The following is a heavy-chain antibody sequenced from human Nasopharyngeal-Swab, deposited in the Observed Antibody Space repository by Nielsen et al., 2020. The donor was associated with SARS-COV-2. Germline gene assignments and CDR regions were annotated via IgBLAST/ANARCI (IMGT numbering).Heavy chain of an antibody. CDR3: ATSATFGPGGAGDY. D-gene: IGHD2-8*02. V-gene: IGHV1-18*04. CDR2: ITAKTGNA. J-gene: IGHJ4*02. Sequence: ASVKVSCKASDYSFNKNTVSWVRQGPGQGLEWMGCITAKTGNALYAETLQGRITMTTDTSTNTAYMELSSLRSDDTAVYYCATSATFGPGGAGDYWGQGTLVTVSS. CDR1: DYSFNKNT.